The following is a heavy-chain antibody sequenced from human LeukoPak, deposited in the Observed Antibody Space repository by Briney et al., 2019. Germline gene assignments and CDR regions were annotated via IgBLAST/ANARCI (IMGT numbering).Heavy chain of an antibody. CDR1: GGSISSRAYF. CDR2: IYYSGST. J-gene: IGHJ4*02. CDR3: ARADGTIYYFDS. D-gene: IGHD5-24*01. V-gene: IGHV4-31*03. Sequence: SEPLSLTCTVSGGSISSRAYFWSWIRRHPGKGPEWIGYIYYSGSTYYNPAVKSRVIISLNTSKTQFSLKLSSVTAADTAVYYCARADGTIYYFDSWGQGTAVTVSS.